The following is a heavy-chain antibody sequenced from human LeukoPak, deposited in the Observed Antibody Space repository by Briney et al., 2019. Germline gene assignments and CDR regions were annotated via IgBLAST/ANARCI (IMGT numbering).Heavy chain of an antibody. CDR3: ARGSYCSSTSCYDPI. CDR1: GFTFSSYS. J-gene: IGHJ3*02. V-gene: IGHV3-48*01. CDR2: ISSSSSTI. D-gene: IGHD2-2*01. Sequence: GGSLRLSCAASGFTFSSYSMNWVRQAPGKGLEWVSYISSSSSTIYYADSVKGRFTISRDNAKNSLYLQMNSLRAEDTAVYYCARGSYCSSTSCYDPIWGQGTMVTVSS.